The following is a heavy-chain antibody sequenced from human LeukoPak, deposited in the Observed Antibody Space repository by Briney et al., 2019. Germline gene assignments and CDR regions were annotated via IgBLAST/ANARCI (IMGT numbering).Heavy chain of an antibody. V-gene: IGHV3-66*04. J-gene: IGHJ4*02. CDR3: ARLHYDVLTGPFDY. CDR2: IYSGGAT. Sequence: GGSLRLSCEGSGFTFSNYWMSWVRQAPGRGLEWVSIIYSGGATFYADSVKGRFTISRENSKNTLWLQMNSLRAEDTAVYYCARLHYDVLTGPFDYWGQGTLVTVSS. CDR1: GFTFSNYW. D-gene: IGHD3-9*01.